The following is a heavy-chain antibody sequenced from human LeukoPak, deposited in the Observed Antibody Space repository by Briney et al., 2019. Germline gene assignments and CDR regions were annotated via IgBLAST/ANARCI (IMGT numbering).Heavy chain of an antibody. Sequence: SEALSVTRMLSLGSLSSHYWFWLRQPARAGREWRVYIYYSGRPTYNPSLNSGVSLSAERSKSQISLRLSSVPAPQTAVYSYARYLTRDGAFVNCGHGAVVTASS. CDR2: IYYSGRP. J-gene: IGHJ4*01. CDR3: ARYLTRDGAFVN. V-gene: IGHV4-59*11. D-gene: IGHD5-24*01. CDR1: LGSLSSHY.